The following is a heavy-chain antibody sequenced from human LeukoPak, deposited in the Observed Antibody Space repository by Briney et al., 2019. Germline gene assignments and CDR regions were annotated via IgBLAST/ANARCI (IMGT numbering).Heavy chain of an antibody. V-gene: IGHV1-18*01. CDR2: ISAYNGHT. CDR1: GYTFTSYG. D-gene: IGHD2-15*01. J-gene: IGHJ6*02. Sequence: ASVKVSCKASGYTFTSYGISWVRQAPGQGLEWMGWISAYNGHTNYAQKLQGRVTMTTDTSTNTAYMELRSLRSEDTAVYYCAITYLKVAPPSYYYYGMDVWGQGTTVTVSS. CDR3: AITYLKVAPPSYYYYGMDV.